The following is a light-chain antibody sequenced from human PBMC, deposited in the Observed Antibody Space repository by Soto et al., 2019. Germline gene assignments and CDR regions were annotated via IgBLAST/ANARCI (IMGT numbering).Light chain of an antibody. V-gene: IGKV1-39*01. J-gene: IGKJ2*01. CDR2: AAS. CDR3: QQSYSTPYT. CDR1: QSISSY. Sequence: DIQMTQSPSSLSASVGDRVTITCRASQSISSYLNWYQQKPGKAPKLLIYAASSLQSGVPSRFSGSGSGTDFTLTISSLQPEDFETYYCQQSYSTPYTFGQGTKVDIX.